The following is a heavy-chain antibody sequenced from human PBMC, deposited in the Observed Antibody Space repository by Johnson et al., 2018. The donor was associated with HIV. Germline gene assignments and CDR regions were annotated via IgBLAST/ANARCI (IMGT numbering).Heavy chain of an antibody. J-gene: IGHJ3*01. CDR2: ISWDGGSM. CDR1: GFTFDDYA. Sequence: EVQLVESGGVVVQPGGSLRLSCAASGFTFDDYAMHWVRQAPGKGLEWVSLISWDGGSMYYADSVKGRFTISRDNSKNSLYLQMNSLRFEDTTLYYCAKANPAHAFDVWGQGTMVTVSS. CDR3: AKANPAHAFDV. V-gene: IGHV3-43D*03.